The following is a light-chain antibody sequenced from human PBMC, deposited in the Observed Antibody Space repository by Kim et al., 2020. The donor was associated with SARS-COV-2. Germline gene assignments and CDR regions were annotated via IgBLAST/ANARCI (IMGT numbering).Light chain of an antibody. CDR2: GTS. J-gene: IGKJ2*01. CDR1: QSVAPNH. V-gene: IGKV3-20*01. Sequence: EIVLTQSPGTLSLSPGERATLSCRASQSVAPNHLAWFQQKPGQAPRLLIYGTSSRATGIPDRFSASESGTDFTLTISRLEPEDFAVYFCQQYGRPPYTFGQGTKLVI. CDR3: QQYGRPPYT.